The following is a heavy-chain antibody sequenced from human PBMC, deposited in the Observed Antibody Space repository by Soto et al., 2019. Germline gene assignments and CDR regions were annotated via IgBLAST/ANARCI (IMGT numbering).Heavy chain of an antibody. CDR1: GFTFSDSV. V-gene: IGHV3-23*01. D-gene: IGHD3-22*01. CDR3: VKWHTSNFDSLPFTGFDF. Sequence: GGSLRLSCVGSGFTFSDSVMAWVRQAPGKGLEWLSVMSGDGRTRYALSVTGRFTISRNNSKNTLYLQMRSLRAEDAAAYYCVKWHTSNFDSLPFTGFDFWGQGTLVTVSS. CDR2: MSGDGRT. J-gene: IGHJ4*02.